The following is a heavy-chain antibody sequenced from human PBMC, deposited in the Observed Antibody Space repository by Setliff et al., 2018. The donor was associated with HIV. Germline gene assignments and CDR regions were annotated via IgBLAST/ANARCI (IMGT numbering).Heavy chain of an antibody. CDR3: AARSSHLSIYGMDV. Sequence: GGSLRLSCAASGFTFDDYGMSWVRQAPGKGLEWVSSLSGSGDSTFYAASVGGRFTISRDNSKNILYLQMDSLGAEDTAVYYCAARSSHLSIYGMDVWGQGTTVTVSS. CDR2: LSGSGDST. V-gene: IGHV3-23*01. CDR1: GFTFDDYG. D-gene: IGHD2-21*01. J-gene: IGHJ6*02.